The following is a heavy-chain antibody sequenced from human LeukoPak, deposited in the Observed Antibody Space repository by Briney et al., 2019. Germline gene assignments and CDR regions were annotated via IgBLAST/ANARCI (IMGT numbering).Heavy chain of an antibody. CDR3: ARGLLFTIFGVVRATGRDAFDI. Sequence: PGGSLRLSCAASGFTFSSYSMNWVRQAPGKGLEWVSSISSSSSYIYYADSVKGRFTISRDNAKNSLYLQMNSLRAEDTAVYYCARGLLFTIFGVVRATGRDAFDIWGQGTMVTVSS. D-gene: IGHD3-3*01. J-gene: IGHJ3*02. CDR1: GFTFSSYS. CDR2: ISSSSSYI. V-gene: IGHV3-21*01.